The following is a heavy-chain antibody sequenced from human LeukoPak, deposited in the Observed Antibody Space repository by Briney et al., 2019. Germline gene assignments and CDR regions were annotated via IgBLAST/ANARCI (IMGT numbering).Heavy chain of an antibody. Sequence: PSETLSLTCAVYGGSLSGYYWSWIRQPPGKGLEWIGEINHSGSTNYNPSLKSRVTISVDTSKNQFSLKLSSVTAADTAVYYCARGLYYDFWSSYYYYYMDVWGKGTTVTVSS. J-gene: IGHJ6*03. CDR1: GGSLSGYY. D-gene: IGHD3-3*01. CDR3: ARGLYYDFWSSYYYYYMDV. V-gene: IGHV4-34*01. CDR2: INHSGST.